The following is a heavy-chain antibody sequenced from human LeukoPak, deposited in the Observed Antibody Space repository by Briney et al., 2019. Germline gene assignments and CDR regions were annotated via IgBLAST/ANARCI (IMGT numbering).Heavy chain of an antibody. CDR2: IYHSGTT. D-gene: IGHD3-9*01. Sequence: SETLSLTCTVSGGSIITYYWSWIRQPPGKGLEWIGYIYHSGTTKYNPPLRSRVTISIDTSKNQFSLKLSSMTAADTAVYYCARGLTSGFYRREDYFDYWGQGTLVTVSS. CDR1: GGSIITYY. J-gene: IGHJ4*02. V-gene: IGHV4-59*01. CDR3: ARGLTSGFYRREDYFDY.